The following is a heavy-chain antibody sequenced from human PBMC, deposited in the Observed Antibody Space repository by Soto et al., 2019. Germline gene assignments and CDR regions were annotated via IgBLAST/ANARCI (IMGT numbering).Heavy chain of an antibody. CDR1: GYTFTSYG. CDR2: ISAYNGNT. D-gene: IGHD2-15*01. Sequence: QVQLVQSGAEVKRPGASVKVSCKASGYTFTSYGISWVRQAPGQVLEWLGWISAYNGNTNYAQKRRGRDTMTTDPSTSTDYMELRSMRSDDTAVYYCARINCSGRSCSFYYGMDVRGPGTTVTAST. V-gene: IGHV1-18*04. CDR3: ARINCSGRSCSFYYGMDV. J-gene: IGHJ6*01.